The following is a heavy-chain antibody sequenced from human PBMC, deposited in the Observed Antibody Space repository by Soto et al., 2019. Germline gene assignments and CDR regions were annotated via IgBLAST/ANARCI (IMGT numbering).Heavy chain of an antibody. Sequence: GGSLRLSCAASGFTFSDYYMSWIRQAPGKGLEWVSYISSSGSTIYYADSVKGRFTISRDNAKNSLYLQMNSLRAEDTAVYYCAGSYDFWSGYYDYWGQGTLVTVSS. V-gene: IGHV3-11*01. CDR1: GFTFSDYY. CDR3: AGSYDFWSGYYDY. D-gene: IGHD3-3*01. CDR2: ISSSGSTI. J-gene: IGHJ4*02.